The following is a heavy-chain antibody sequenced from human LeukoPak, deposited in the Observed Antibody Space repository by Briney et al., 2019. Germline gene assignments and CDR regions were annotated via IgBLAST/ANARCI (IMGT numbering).Heavy chain of an antibody. D-gene: IGHD3-22*01. CDR2: IYYSGST. Sequence: SQTLSLTCTVSGGSISSGDYYWSWIRQPPGKGLEWIGYIYYSGSTYYNPSLKSRVTISVDTSKNQFSLKLSSVTAADTAVYYCASDRNYYDSRGWYFDYWGQGTLVTVSS. CDR3: ASDRNYYDSRGWYFDY. CDR1: GGSISSGDYY. J-gene: IGHJ4*02. V-gene: IGHV4-30-4*08.